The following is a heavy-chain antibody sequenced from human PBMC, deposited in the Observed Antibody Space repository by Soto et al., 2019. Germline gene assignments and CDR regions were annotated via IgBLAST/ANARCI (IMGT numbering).Heavy chain of an antibody. Sequence: TLSLTCTVSGGSTSSDNYWSWIRQPPGKGLEWIGHIYYSGNTDYNPSLKSRLAISIDTSKNQFSLKLSSVTAADTAVYFCAREGGESSDGLYYFDSWGQGSLVTVSS. CDR1: GGSTSSDNY. CDR3: AREGGESSDGLYYFDS. CDR2: IYYSGNT. J-gene: IGHJ4*02. V-gene: IGHV4-30-4*01. D-gene: IGHD3-16*01.